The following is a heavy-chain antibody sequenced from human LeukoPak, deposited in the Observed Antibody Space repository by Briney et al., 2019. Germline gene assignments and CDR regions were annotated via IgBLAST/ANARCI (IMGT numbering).Heavy chain of an antibody. CDR2: IYSGGLT. D-gene: IGHD3-16*01. J-gene: IGHJ5*02. Sequence: GGSLRLSCAASGFAVNTKFMHWVRQAPGKGLEWISVIYSGGLTYYADSVEGRFTISRDNSKNTLYLHMNSLRAEDTAVYYCARDEVTSGGGPESWGQGTLVIVSS. CDR1: GFAVNTKF. V-gene: IGHV3-53*01. CDR3: ARDEVTSGGGPES.